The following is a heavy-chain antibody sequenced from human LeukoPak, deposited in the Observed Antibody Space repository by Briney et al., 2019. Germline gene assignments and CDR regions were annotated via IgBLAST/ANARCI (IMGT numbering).Heavy chain of an antibody. CDR2: ISGSGGST. J-gene: IGHJ4*02. Sequence: GGSLRLSCAASGFTFSSYAMSWVRQALGKGLEWVSAISGSGGSTYYADSVKGRFTISRDNSKNTLYLQMNSLRAEDTAVYYCAKDHRFGELLFRYSGYYFDYWGQGTLVAVSS. CDR3: AKDHRFGELLFRYSGYYFDY. D-gene: IGHD3-10*01. CDR1: GFTFSSYA. V-gene: IGHV3-23*01.